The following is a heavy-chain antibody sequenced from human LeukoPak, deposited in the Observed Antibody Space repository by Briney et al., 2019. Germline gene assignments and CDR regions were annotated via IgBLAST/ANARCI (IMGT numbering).Heavy chain of an antibody. CDR2: IYYSGST. Sequence: SETLSLTCTVSGGSISSSSYYWGWIRQPPGKGLEWIGSIYYSGSTYYNPSLKSRATISVDTSKNQFSLKLSSVTAADTAVYYCARDLATMVRGAKPFDYWGQGTLVTVSS. CDR3: ARDLATMVRGAKPFDY. J-gene: IGHJ4*02. V-gene: IGHV4-39*07. D-gene: IGHD3-10*01. CDR1: GGSISSSSYY.